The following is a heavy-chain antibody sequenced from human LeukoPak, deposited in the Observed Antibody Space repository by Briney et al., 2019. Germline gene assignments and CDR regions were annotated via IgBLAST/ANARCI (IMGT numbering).Heavy chain of an antibody. D-gene: IGHD3-16*01. CDR3: ARGIRVSWGY. V-gene: IGHV4-28*03. Sequence: SETLSLTCAVSGYSISSRNWWGWIRQPPGKGLEWIGYIYYSGSTNYNPSLKSRVTMSVDTSKNQFSLKLSSLTAVDTAVYYCARGIRVSWGYWGQGTLVTVSS. J-gene: IGHJ4*02. CDR2: IYYSGST. CDR1: GYSISSRNW.